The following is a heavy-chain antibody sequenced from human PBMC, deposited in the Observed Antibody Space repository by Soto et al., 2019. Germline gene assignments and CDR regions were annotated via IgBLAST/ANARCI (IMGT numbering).Heavy chain of an antibody. CDR2: ISGSSSTI. D-gene: IGHD3-3*01. CDR1: GFTFSSYS. V-gene: IGHV3-48*02. CDR3: ARDLPYDFWSGYYYYYYGMDV. Sequence: GSLRLSCAASGFTFSSYSMNWVRQAPGKGLEWVSYISGSSSTIYYADSVKGRFTISRDNAKNSLYLQMNSLRDEDTAVYYCARDLPYDFWSGYYYYYYGMDVWGQGTTVTVS. J-gene: IGHJ6*02.